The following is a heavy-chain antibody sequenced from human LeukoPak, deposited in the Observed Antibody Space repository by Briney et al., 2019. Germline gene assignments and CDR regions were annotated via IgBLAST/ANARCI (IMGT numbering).Heavy chain of an antibody. CDR1: GFTFSSYG. V-gene: IGHV3-7*03. D-gene: IGHD5-12*01. Sequence: GRSLRLSCAASGFTFSSYGMHWVRQAPGKGLEWVAKIKEDGSEKYYVDSVKGRFTVSRDNVRNSLFLQMNSLRVEDTATYYCARLYSAVYYGDAFDKWGQGTMVTVSS. CDR2: IKEDGSEK. CDR3: ARLYSAVYYGDAFDK. J-gene: IGHJ3*02.